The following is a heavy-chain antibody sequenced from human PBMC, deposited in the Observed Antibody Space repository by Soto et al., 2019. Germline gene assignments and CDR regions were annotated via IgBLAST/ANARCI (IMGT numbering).Heavy chain of an antibody. V-gene: IGHV1-2*02. D-gene: IGHD2-2*01. CDR2: INPNSGGT. Sequence: GASVRVSCKAAGYTFTDYYVHWVRQAPGQGLEWMGWINPNSGGTNYAQKFQGRVTMTRVTSISTAYMELSSLRSDDTALYYCAKDPKTVVVPAATGGMDVWGQGTTVTVSS. CDR3: AKDPKTVVVPAATGGMDV. J-gene: IGHJ6*02. CDR1: GYTFTDYY.